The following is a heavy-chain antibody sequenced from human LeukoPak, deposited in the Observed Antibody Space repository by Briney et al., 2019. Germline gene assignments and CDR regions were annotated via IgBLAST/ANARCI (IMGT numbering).Heavy chain of an antibody. D-gene: IGHD6-19*01. CDR2: TYQRSKWYN. V-gene: IGHV6-1*01. J-gene: IGHJ4*02. CDR3: ARSPSPYSSGWYFDY. Sequence: SQTLSLTCAISGDSVSINSAAWHWLRQSPSRGLEWLGRTYQRSKWYNDYAVSVKSRITINPDISKNQFSLQLNSVTPEDTAVHYCARSPSPYSSGWYFDYWGQETLVTVSS. CDR1: GDSVSINSAA.